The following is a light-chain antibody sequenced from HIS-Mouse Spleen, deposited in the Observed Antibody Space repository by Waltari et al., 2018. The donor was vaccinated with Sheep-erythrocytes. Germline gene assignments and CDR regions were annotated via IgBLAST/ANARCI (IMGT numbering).Light chain of an antibody. CDR1: SRDVAGYNY. CDR3: CSYAGSYNHV. V-gene: IGLV2-11*01. Sequence: QSALTQPRSVSGSPGQSVTISCPGTSRDVAGYNYVSWYQQHPGKAPKLMIYDVSKRPSGVPDRFSGSKSGNTASLTISGLQAEDEADYYCCSYAGSYNHVFATGTKVTVL. J-gene: IGLJ1*01. CDR2: DVS.